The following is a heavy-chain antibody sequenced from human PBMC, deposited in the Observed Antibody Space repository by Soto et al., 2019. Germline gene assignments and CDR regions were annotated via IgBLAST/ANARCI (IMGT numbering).Heavy chain of an antibody. CDR1: GYTLTELS. CDR2: FDPEDGET. J-gene: IGHJ4*02. CDR3: ATDLGYCSGGSCYGFGY. D-gene: IGHD2-15*01. V-gene: IGHV1-24*01. Sequence: ASVKVSCKVSGYTLTELSMHWVRQAPGKGLEWMGGFDPEDGETIYAQKFQGRVTMTEDTSTDTAYMELSSLRSEDTAVYYCATDLGYCSGGSCYGFGYWGQGTLLTVSS.